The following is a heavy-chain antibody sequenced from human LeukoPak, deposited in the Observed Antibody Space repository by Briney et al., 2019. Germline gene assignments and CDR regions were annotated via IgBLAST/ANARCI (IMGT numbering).Heavy chain of an antibody. CDR1: GFPFSSYG. V-gene: IGHV3-30*02. D-gene: IGHD2-8*01. Sequence: PGGSLRLSCAASGFPFSSYGMHWVRQAPGRGLEWVAFLRFDGTNEYYADSVKGRFTISRDNSKNTLHLQMNSLRGDDTAVYFCARPPLMVYAGGALHIWGQGTMVTVSS. J-gene: IGHJ3*02. CDR3: ARPPLMVYAGGALHI. CDR2: LRFDGTNE.